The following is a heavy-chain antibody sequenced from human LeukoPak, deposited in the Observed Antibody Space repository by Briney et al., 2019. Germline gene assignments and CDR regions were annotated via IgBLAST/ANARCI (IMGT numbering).Heavy chain of an antibody. V-gene: IGHV1-69*13. D-gene: IGHD3-22*01. CDR3: ASHYDSSGYPNP. Sequence: SVKVSCKASGGSFSSYAISWVRQAPGQGLEWMGGIIPIFGTANYAQKFQGRVTITADESTSTAYMELSSLRSEDTAVYYCASHYDSSGYPNPWGQGTLVTVSS. J-gene: IGHJ5*02. CDR1: GGSFSSYA. CDR2: IIPIFGTA.